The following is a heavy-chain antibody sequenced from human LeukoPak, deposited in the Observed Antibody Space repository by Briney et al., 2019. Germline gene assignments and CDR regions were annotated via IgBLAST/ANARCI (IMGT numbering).Heavy chain of an antibody. V-gene: IGHV1-18*01. CDR2: VSAYNGKT. D-gene: IGHD5-12*01. J-gene: IGHJ4*02. Sequence: AAVTVSCKASGYTFRNFAVTWVRQAPGQGLEWVGCVSAYNGKTNYAQKVQGRVSMTTETYTSTDYMEVTGLRSDDTAVYFCARGGNMDTMGTILTFSDYWGQGTRVTVSS. CDR1: GYTFRNFA. CDR3: ARGGNMDTMGTILTFSDY.